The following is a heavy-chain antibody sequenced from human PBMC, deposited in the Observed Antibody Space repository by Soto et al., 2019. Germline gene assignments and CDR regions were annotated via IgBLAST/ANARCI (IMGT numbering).Heavy chain of an antibody. D-gene: IGHD3-22*01. CDR2: ISYDGSNK. V-gene: IGHV3-30*18. CDR3: AKEFRPNYYDSSGGLDY. J-gene: IGHJ4*02. CDR1: GFTFSSYG. Sequence: GGSLRLSCAASGFTFSSYGMHWVRQAPGKGLERVAVISYDGSNKYYADSVKGRFTISRDNSKNTLYLQMNSLRAEDTAVYYCAKEFRPNYYDSSGGLDYWGQGTLVTVSS.